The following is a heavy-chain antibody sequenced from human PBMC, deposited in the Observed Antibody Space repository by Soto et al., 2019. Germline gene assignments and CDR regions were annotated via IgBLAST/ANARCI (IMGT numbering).Heavy chain of an antibody. V-gene: IGHV3-30-3*01. D-gene: IGHD1-26*01. CDR3: TRGLRDAWEASGY. Sequence: GGSLRLSCAASGFTFSSYAMHWVRQAPGKGLEWVAVISYDGSNKYYADSVKGRFTISRDNSKNTLYLQMNSLRAEDTAVYYCTRGLRDAWEASGYWGQGTLVTVSS. CDR1: GFTFSSYA. J-gene: IGHJ4*02. CDR2: ISYDGSNK.